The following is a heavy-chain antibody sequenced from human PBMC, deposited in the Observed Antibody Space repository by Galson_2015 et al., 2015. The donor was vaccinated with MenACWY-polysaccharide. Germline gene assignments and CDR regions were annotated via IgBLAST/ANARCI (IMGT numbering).Heavy chain of an antibody. J-gene: IGHJ6*02. CDR1: GLTFSSYA. V-gene: IGHV3-30-3*01. Sequence: SLRLSCAASGLTFSSYAMHWVRQAPGKGLEWVAVISYDGSNKYYADSVKGRFTISRDNSKNTLYLQMNSLRAEDTTVYYCARDYCDRISCSGMDVWGQGTTVTVSS. D-gene: IGHD2/OR15-2a*01. CDR2: ISYDGSNK. CDR3: ARDYCDRISCSGMDV.